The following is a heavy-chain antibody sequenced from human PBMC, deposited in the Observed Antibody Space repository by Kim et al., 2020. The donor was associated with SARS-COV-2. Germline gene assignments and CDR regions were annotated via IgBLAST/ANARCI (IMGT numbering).Heavy chain of an antibody. Sequence: SETLSLTCTVFGGSISSSSYYWGWIRQPPGKGLEWIGSIYYSGSTYYNPSLKSRVTISVDTSKNQFSLKLSSVTAADTAVYYCARHSLRFLEWANWFDPWSQGSLVTVSS. D-gene: IGHD3-3*01. J-gene: IGHJ5*02. CDR3: ARHSLRFLEWANWFDP. CDR1: GGSISSSSYY. CDR2: IYYSGST. V-gene: IGHV4-39*01.